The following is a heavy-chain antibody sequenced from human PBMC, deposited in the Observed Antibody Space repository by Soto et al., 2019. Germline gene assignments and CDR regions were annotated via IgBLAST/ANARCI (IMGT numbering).Heavy chain of an antibody. CDR3: AREPYYDSSGYYYGLDY. Sequence: ASVKVSCKASGYTFTSYGISWVRQAPGQGLEWMGWISAYNGNTNYAQKLQGRVTMTTDTSTSTAYMELRSLRSDDTAVYYCAREPYYDSSGYYYGLDYWGQGXLVTVHS. CDR2: ISAYNGNT. J-gene: IGHJ4*02. D-gene: IGHD3-22*01. CDR1: GYTFTSYG. V-gene: IGHV1-18*04.